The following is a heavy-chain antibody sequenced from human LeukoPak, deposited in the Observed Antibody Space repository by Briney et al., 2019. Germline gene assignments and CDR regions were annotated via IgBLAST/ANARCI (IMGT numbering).Heavy chain of an antibody. CDR2: IIPIFGTA. CDR3: ARDFGYYDSSGYSTPFGYFDY. D-gene: IGHD3-22*01. CDR1: GYTFTSYY. J-gene: IGHJ4*02. V-gene: IGHV1-69*13. Sequence: ASVKVSCKASGYTFTSYYMHWVRQAPGQGLEWMGGIIPIFGTANYAQEFQGRVTITADESTSTAYMELSSLRSEDTAVYYCARDFGYYDSSGYSTPFGYFDYWGQGTLVTVSS.